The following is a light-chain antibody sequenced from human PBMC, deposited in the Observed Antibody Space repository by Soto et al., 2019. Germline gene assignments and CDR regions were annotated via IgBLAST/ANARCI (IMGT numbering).Light chain of an antibody. V-gene: IGLV2-14*01. CDR3: SSYTSSSTLV. J-gene: IGLJ2*01. CDR2: EVS. CDR1: SSDVGSYNF. Sequence: QSVLTQPASVSGSPGQSIAISCTGTSSDVGSYNFVSWYQQHPGNAPKLLLYEVSNRPSGVSHRFSGSKSGNTASLTISGLQPEDEADYYCSSYTSSSTLVFGGGTKLTVL.